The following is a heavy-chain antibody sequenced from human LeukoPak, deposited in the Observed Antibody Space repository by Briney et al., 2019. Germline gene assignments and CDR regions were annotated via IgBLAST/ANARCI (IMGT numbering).Heavy chain of an antibody. D-gene: IGHD3-3*01. J-gene: IGHJ4*02. CDR3: ARLTDFWSGYGFYVYYFDY. CDR1: GGSISSSSYY. V-gene: IGHV4-39*01. CDR2: IYYSGST. Sequence: NPSETLSLTCTVSGGSISSSSYYWGWIRQPPGKGLEWIGSIYYSGSTYYNPSLKSRVTISVDTSKNQFSLKLSSVTAADTAVYYCARLTDFWSGYGFYVYYFDYWGQGTLVTVSS.